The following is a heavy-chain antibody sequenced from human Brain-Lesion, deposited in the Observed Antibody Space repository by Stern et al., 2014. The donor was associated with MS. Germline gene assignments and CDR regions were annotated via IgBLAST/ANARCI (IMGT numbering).Heavy chain of an antibody. CDR2: MNPYSGNT. V-gene: IGHV1-8*01. J-gene: IGHJ4*02. CDR1: GYTFSSYD. Sequence: VQLGQYGAAVQKPGASVKVSCKASGYTFSSYDITWVRQASGHGLEWMGWMNPYSGNTGWSQKFKGRVSMTSVSSISTVYMERISRTSDDTAVYFCARAVRNQLLSEYWGQGTLVTVSS. CDR3: ARAVRNQLLSEY. D-gene: IGHD2-2*01.